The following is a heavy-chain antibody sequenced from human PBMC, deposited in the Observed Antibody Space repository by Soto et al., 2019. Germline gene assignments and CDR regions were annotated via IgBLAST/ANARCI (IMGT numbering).Heavy chain of an antibody. D-gene: IGHD3-9*01. CDR2: IWYDGSNK. Sequence: PGGSLRLSCAASGFTFSSYAMSWVRQAPGKGLEWVAAIWYDGSNKYYADSVKGRFTISRDNSKNTLYLQMNSLRAEDTAVYYCARGSYDILTGYPQYYFDYWGQGTLVTVSS. J-gene: IGHJ4*02. V-gene: IGHV3-33*08. CDR1: GFTFSSYA. CDR3: ARGSYDILTGYPQYYFDY.